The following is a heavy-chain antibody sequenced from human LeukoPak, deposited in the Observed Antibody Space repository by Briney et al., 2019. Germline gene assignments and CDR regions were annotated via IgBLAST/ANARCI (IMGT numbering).Heavy chain of an antibody. D-gene: IGHD3-3*01. CDR3: ARLRGFGVVVIRSDAFDI. J-gene: IGHJ3*02. Sequence: SQTLSLTCTVSGGSISSSSYYWGWIRQPPGKGLEWIGSIYYSGSTYYNPSLKSRVTISVDTSKNQFSLKLSSVTAADTAVYYCARLRGFGVVVIRSDAFDIWGQGTMVTVSS. V-gene: IGHV4-39*07. CDR2: IYYSGST. CDR1: GGSISSSSYY.